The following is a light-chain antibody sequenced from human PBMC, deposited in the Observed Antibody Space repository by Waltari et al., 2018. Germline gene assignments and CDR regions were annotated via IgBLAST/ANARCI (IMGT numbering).Light chain of an antibody. CDR2: VVT. CDR1: CCDACNYNP. Sequence: HSGLALPAPPPWSSGQPSPIICTATCCDACNYNPVVWYQQRPGKAPSLLIYVVTKRARGTADRSSASTSSNTASLSSAGLQAQEDEADYYCCSDVGLGTYVFGAGTKVTV. V-gene: IGLV2-23*02. J-gene: IGLJ1*01. CDR3: CSDVGLGTYV.